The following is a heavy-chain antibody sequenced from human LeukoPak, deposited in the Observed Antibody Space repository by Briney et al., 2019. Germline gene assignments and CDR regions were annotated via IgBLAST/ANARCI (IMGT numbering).Heavy chain of an antibody. CDR1: ALLFLKDV. J-gene: IGHJ3*02. D-gene: IGHD3-22*01. CDR3: AKDYPYYDSRLAAFDI. Sequence: PGGSLRLSCAESALLFLKDVMNGVRQAPGKGLEWVAFIRYDGSTKYYADSVKGRFTISRDNSRHTVYLQMNSLRAEDTAVYYCAKDYPYYDSRLAAFDIWGQGTMVTVSS. CDR2: IRYDGSTK. V-gene: IGHV3-30*02.